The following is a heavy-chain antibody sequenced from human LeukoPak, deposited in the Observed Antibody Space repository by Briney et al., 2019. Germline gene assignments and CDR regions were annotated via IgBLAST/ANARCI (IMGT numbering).Heavy chain of an antibody. V-gene: IGHV3-43*02. Sequence: GGSLRLSCAASGLNLDAYAMHWVRQAPGKGLEWVSLISGDGTITYYADSVKGRFTISRDNSKNTLYLQMNSLRAEDTAVYYCARGSKGDAFDIWGQGTMVTVSS. J-gene: IGHJ3*02. CDR2: ISGDGTIT. CDR1: GLNLDAYA. CDR3: ARGSKGDAFDI.